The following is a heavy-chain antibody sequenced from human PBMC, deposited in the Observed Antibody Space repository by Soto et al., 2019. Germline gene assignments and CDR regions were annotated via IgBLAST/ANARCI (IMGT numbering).Heavy chain of an antibody. J-gene: IGHJ4*02. Sequence: GGSLRLSCAASGFTFSSYWMHWVRQAPGKGLVWVSRINSDGSSTSYADSVKGRFTISRDNAKNTLYLQMNSLRAEDTAVYYCARGRSYYDSSGYYYDLDYWGQGTLVTVSS. V-gene: IGHV3-74*01. D-gene: IGHD3-22*01. CDR2: INSDGSST. CDR1: GFTFSSYW. CDR3: ARGRSYYDSSGYYYDLDY.